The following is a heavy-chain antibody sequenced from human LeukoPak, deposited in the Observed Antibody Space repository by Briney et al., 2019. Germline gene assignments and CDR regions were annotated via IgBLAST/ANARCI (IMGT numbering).Heavy chain of an antibody. Sequence: ASVKVSCKASGGTFNNYAINWVRQAPGQGLERMGGIFPLFETTNYAQGFQGRVTITADDSTSTAYMELNSLTTEDTAVYYCARGRESHGHYFHFWGQGTLVTVSS. D-gene: IGHD1-26*01. CDR3: ARGRESHGHYFHF. CDR1: GGTFNNYA. V-gene: IGHV1-69*01. J-gene: IGHJ4*02. CDR2: IFPLFETT.